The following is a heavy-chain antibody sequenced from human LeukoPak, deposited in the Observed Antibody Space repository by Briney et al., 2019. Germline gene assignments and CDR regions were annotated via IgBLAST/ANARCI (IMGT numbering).Heavy chain of an antibody. CDR1: GFTFSSFA. J-gene: IGHJ1*01. Sequence: GGSLRLSCVASGFTFSSFAMTWVRHAPGKGLEWVSAISGGSTSTYYTDSVKGRFTISRDNSKNTLFLQMNSLRAEDTAVYYCAKNFAAGTEYFQHWGQGTLVTVSS. CDR2: ISGGSTST. D-gene: IGHD6-13*01. CDR3: AKNFAAGTEYFQH. V-gene: IGHV3-23*01.